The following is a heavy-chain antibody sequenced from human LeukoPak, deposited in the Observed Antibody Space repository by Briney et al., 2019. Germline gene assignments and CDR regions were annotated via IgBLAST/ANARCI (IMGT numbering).Heavy chain of an antibody. CDR3: ARVRGSYFFDF. CDR2: ISSNGGST. CDR1: GFTFSSYA. Sequence: GGSLRLSCAASGFTFSSYAMYWVRQAPGKGLEYVSSISSNGGSTYYANSVKGRFTISRDNSENTLSLQMGSLRPADMAVYYCARVRGSYFFDFWGQGTLVTVSS. V-gene: IGHV3-64*01. J-gene: IGHJ4*02. D-gene: IGHD1-26*01.